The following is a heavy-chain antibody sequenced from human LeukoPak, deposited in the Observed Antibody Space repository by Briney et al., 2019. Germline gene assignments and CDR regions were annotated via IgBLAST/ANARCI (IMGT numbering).Heavy chain of an antibody. J-gene: IGHJ4*02. CDR3: ARERDTYYYDSSQSSDY. V-gene: IGHV3-66*01. D-gene: IGHD3-22*01. Sequence: GGSLRLSCAASGFTVSSNYMSWVRQAPGKGLEWVSVIYSGGSTYYADSVKGRFTISRDNSKNTLYLQMNSLRAEDTAVYYCARERDTYYYDSSQSSDYWGQGTLVTVSS. CDR1: GFTVSSNY. CDR2: IYSGGST.